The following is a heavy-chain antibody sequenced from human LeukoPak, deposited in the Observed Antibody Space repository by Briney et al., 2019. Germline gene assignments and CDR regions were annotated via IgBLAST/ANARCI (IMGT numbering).Heavy chain of an antibody. Sequence: PSETLSPTCTVSGGSVTSYYWSWIRQPPGKGLEWIGYIHYSGGTNYNPSLKSRVTISVDTSKNQFSLKLTSVTAADTAVYYCARDRHGSGSAHSFDPWGQGTLVTVSS. V-gene: IGHV4-59*02. D-gene: IGHD3-10*01. CDR1: GGSVTSYY. J-gene: IGHJ5*02. CDR2: IHYSGGT. CDR3: ARDRHGSGSAHSFDP.